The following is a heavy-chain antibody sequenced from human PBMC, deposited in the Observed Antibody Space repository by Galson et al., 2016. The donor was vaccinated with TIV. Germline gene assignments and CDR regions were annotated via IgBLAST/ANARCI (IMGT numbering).Heavy chain of an antibody. CDR3: ARDRVVDATYYYYYYGMDV. CDR2: ISDGGNT. J-gene: IGHJ6*02. D-gene: IGHD2-15*01. V-gene: IGHV3-66*02. CDR1: GIEVSINY. Sequence: SLRLSCAASGIEVSINYMTWVRQAPGKGLEWVSLISDGGNTYYADSVKGRFTISRDNSKNILFLQMNSLRVEDTAVYYCARDRVVDATYYYYYYGMDVWGQGTAVTVSS.